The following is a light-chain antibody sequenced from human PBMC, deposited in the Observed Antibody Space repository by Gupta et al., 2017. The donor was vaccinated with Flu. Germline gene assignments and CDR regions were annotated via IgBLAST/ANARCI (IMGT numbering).Light chain of an antibody. J-gene: IGLJ1*01. Sequence: QSVLTQPPSVSGPPGQRVTISCTGSSSNIGAYFEVHWYQQVPGTAPKLLIYGNSSRPSGVPDRFSGSKSGTSASLTTTGLQAEDEADYYCQSYDNSLSSYVFGTGTKVTVL. CDR1: SSNIGAYFE. V-gene: IGLV1-40*01. CDR3: QSYDNSLSSYV. CDR2: GNS.